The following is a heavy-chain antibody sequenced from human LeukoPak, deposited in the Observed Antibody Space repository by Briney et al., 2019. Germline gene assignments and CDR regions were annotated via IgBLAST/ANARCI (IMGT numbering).Heavy chain of an antibody. Sequence: PGGSLRLSCAASGVTLSENNVHWVRQAPGKGLEWVAPISNDGNSKDYADSVKGRFTLSGDNSKTTVYLQMNSLRAEDTAVYYCARDRSGFYSIDQWGQGTLVTVSP. J-gene: IGHJ4*02. V-gene: IGHV3-30-3*01. CDR1: GVTLSENN. CDR3: ARDRSGFYSIDQ. CDR2: ISNDGNSK. D-gene: IGHD5-12*01.